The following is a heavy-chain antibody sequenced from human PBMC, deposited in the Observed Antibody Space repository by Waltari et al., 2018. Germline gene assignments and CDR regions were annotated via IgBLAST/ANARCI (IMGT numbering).Heavy chain of an antibody. D-gene: IGHD1-26*01. CDR2: VKQDGSEK. CDR3: ARAASGGYYSFDY. V-gene: IGHV3-7*01. J-gene: IGHJ4*02. CDR1: AFSVMSNW. Sequence: EVQLVVSGGALVHLGGSPLLPCAAYAFSVMSNWISWVLEAPGKRLEWVANVKQDGSEKYYVESEKGRFTISRDNAKNSLYLQMNSLRAEDTAVYYCARAASGGYYSFDYWGQGTLVTVSS.